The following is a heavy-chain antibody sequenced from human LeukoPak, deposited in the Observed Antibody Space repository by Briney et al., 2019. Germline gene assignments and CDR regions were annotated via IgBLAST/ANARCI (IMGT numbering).Heavy chain of an antibody. CDR3: ARARGSYDFDY. D-gene: IGHD2-15*01. J-gene: IGHJ4*02. CDR2: IKQDGSEK. CDR1: GFTFSSYW. V-gene: IGHV3-7*03. Sequence: GGSLRLSCAASGFTFSSYWMSWVRQAPGKGLEWVANIKQDGSEKYYVDSVKGRFTISRDNAKNSLYLQLNSLRAEDTAVYYCARARGSYDFDYWGQGTLVTVSS.